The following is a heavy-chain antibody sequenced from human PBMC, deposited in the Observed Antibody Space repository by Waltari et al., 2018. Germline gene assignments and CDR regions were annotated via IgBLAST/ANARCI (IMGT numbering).Heavy chain of an antibody. CDR2: IYHSGTP. CDR3: ARVVKYYDSFGFPSDYMDV. Sequence: QVQLRESGPGLVKPSQTLSLTCTVSGGSVSSGLHYWSWIRQSPGKGLEWIGYIYHSGTPYYNPSLTGRITLSVDTSNYQSSLKLTSVTAADTAVYYCARVVKYYDSFGFPSDYMDVWGKGTTVIISS. CDR1: GGSVSSGLHY. V-gene: IGHV4-30-4*08. D-gene: IGHD3-22*01. J-gene: IGHJ6*03.